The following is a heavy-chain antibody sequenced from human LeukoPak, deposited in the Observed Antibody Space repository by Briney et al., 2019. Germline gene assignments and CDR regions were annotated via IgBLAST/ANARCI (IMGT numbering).Heavy chain of an antibody. Sequence: RASETLSLTCAVYGGSFSGYYWSWIRQPPGKGLEWIGEINHSGSTNYNPSLKSRVTISVDTSKNQFSPKLSSVTAADTAVYYCARRSWDIVVVPAGVYYYYYMDVWGKGTTVTVSS. CDR1: GGSFSGYY. V-gene: IGHV4-34*01. J-gene: IGHJ6*03. CDR2: INHSGST. CDR3: ARRSWDIVVVPAGVYYYYYMDV. D-gene: IGHD2-2*01.